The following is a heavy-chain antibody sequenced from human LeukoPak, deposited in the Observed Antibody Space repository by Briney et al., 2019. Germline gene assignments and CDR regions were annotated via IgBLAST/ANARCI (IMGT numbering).Heavy chain of an antibody. CDR2: ISSSSSYI. D-gene: IGHD1-26*01. J-gene: IGHJ3*02. CDR1: GFTFSSYS. V-gene: IGHV3-21*01. CDR3: ARRYSGSYGAFDI. Sequence: GGPLRLSCAASGFTFSSYSMNWVRQAPGKGLEWVSSISSSSSYIYYADSVKGRFTISRDNAKNSLYLQMNSLRAEDTAVYYCARRYSGSYGAFDIWGQGTMVTVSS.